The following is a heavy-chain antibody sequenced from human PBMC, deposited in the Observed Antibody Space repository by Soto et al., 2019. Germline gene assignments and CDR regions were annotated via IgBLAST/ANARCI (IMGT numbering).Heavy chain of an antibody. Sequence: EVKLLESGGGLVQPGWSLRLSCAASGLTFSSYSMSWVRKAPGKGLEWVAHITATGGTTYYADSVKGRFTISRDTSRNTLYLHMNSLRAEDTALYYCAKCMQAYWNYDAHHIWGQGTMVTVS. CDR3: AKCMQAYWNYDAHHI. V-gene: IGHV3-23*01. CDR1: GLTFSSYS. J-gene: IGHJ3*02. D-gene: IGHD1-7*01. CDR2: ITATGGTT.